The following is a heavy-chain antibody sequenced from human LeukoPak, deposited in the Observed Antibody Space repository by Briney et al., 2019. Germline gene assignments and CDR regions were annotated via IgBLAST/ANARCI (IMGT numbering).Heavy chain of an antibody. CDR1: GGTFSSYA. V-gene: IGHV1-69*04. CDR2: IIPILGIA. J-gene: IGHJ4*02. CDR3: ARVLIWSAAYFDY. Sequence: SVKVSCKASGGTFSSYAISWVRQAPGQGLEWMGRIIPILGIANYAQKFQGRVTITADKSTSTAYMELSSLRSEDTAVYYCARVLIWSAAYFDYWGQGTLVTVSS. D-gene: IGHD2-8*01.